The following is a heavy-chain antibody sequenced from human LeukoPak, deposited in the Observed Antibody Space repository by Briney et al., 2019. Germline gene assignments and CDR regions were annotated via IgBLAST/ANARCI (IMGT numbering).Heavy chain of an antibody. V-gene: IGHV4-34*01. Sequence: PSETLSLTCAVYGGSFSGYYWSWIRQPPGKGLEWIGEVNHSGSTNYHPSLKSRVTMSGDTSKNQFSLKLSSVAAADTAVYYCARDSGSSCNRPPREKNWFDPWGQETLVTVSS. D-gene: IGHD6-13*01. J-gene: IGHJ5*02. CDR2: VNHSGST. CDR1: GGSFSGYY. CDR3: ARDSGSSCNRPPREKNWFDP.